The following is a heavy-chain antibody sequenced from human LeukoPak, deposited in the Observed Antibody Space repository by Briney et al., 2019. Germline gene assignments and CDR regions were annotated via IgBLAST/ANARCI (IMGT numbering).Heavy chain of an antibody. CDR3: ARVGAARRAVDPYYFDY. V-gene: IGHV1-69*02. Sequence: GASVKVSCKASGGTFSSYTIGWVRQAPGQGLEWMGRIIPILGISNYAQKFQGRVTITTDESTSTAYMELSSLRSEDTAVYYCARVGAARRAVDPYYFDYWGQGTLVTVSS. CDR1: GGTFSSYT. CDR2: IIPILGIS. D-gene: IGHD6-6*01. J-gene: IGHJ4*02.